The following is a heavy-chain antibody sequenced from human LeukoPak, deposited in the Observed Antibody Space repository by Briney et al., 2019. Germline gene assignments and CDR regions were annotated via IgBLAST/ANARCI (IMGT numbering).Heavy chain of an antibody. CDR3: AKGVGTSSTGELPFYFDY. Sequence: GGSLRLSCAASGFTFSTYAMNWVRQAPGKGLEWVSSICGSGGSTYYADSVKGRFTISRDNSKNTVYLQMSSLRGEDAALYYCAKGVGTSSTGELPFYFDYWGQGTLVTVSS. D-gene: IGHD3-10*01. CDR2: ICGSGGST. J-gene: IGHJ4*02. V-gene: IGHV3-23*01. CDR1: GFTFSTYA.